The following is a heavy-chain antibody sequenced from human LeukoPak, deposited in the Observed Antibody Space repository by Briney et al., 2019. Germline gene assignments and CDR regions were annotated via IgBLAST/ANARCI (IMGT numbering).Heavy chain of an antibody. D-gene: IGHD2-15*01. CDR3: ARDLGYCSGGSCPRDAFDI. Sequence: SETLSLTCTVSGYSISSGYYWGWIRQPPGKGLEWIGSIYHSGSTYYNPSLKSRVTISVDTSKNQFSLKLSSVTAADTAVYYCARDLGYCSGGSCPRDAFDIWGQGTMVTVSS. J-gene: IGHJ3*02. CDR2: IYHSGST. V-gene: IGHV4-38-2*02. CDR1: GYSISSGYY.